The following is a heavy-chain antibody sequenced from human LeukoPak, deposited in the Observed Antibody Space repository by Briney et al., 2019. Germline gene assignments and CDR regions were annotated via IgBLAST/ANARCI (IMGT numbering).Heavy chain of an antibody. CDR3: ARDYSPRSLGYFDY. CDR1: GFTFNSYS. Sequence: GGSLRLSCAASGFTFNSYSMHWVRQAPGKGLEWVTLISYDGSDRYYADSVKGRFTISRDNSKKTLYLQMDSLRTEDTALYYCARDYSPRSLGYFDYWGQGTLVTVSS. D-gene: IGHD2-21*01. CDR2: ISYDGSDR. V-gene: IGHV3-30-3*01. J-gene: IGHJ4*02.